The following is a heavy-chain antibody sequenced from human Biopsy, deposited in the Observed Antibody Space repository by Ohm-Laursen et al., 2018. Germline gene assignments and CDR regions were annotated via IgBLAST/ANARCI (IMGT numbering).Heavy chain of an antibody. CDR1: DGSISGYY. CDR3: ARDRGFYSDRTVPGYFDL. J-gene: IGHJ2*01. Sequence: SETLSLTCTVSDGSISGYYWSWIRQPPGKGLEWIGYVSYTGSTDYNPSLQSRVTISVDTSKNHFSLRLRSVTPADTAMYYCARDRGFYSDRTVPGYFDLWGRGTLVTVSS. V-gene: IGHV4-59*01. D-gene: IGHD3-22*01. CDR2: VSYTGST.